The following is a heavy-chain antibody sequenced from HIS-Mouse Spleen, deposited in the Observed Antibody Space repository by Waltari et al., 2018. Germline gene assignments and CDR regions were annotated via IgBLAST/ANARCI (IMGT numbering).Heavy chain of an antibody. J-gene: IGHJ4*02. V-gene: IGHV3-30*04. CDR3: ARRYSGYDLGY. CDR2: ISYDGSNK. CDR1: GFTFSSYA. D-gene: IGHD5-12*01. Sequence: QVQLVESGGGVVQPGRSLRLSCAASGFTFSSYAMHWVRQAPGKGVGCVAVISYDGSNKYYADSVKCRFTISRDNSKNTLYLQMNSLRAEDTAVYYCARRYSGYDLGYWGQGTLVTVSS.